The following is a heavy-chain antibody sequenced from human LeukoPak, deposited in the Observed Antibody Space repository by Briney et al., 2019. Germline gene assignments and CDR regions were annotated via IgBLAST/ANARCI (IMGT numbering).Heavy chain of an antibody. CDR3: AATTVTIVFTYYYYGMDV. CDR1: GFTFSSYA. Sequence: GGSLRLSCAASGFTFSSYAMSWVRQAPGKGLEWVLAIRGSGGSTYYADSVKGRFTISRDNSKNTLYLQMNSLRAEDTAVYYCAATTVTIVFTYYYYGMDVWGRGTTVTVSS. V-gene: IGHV3-23*01. J-gene: IGHJ6*02. CDR2: IRGSGGST. D-gene: IGHD4-17*01.